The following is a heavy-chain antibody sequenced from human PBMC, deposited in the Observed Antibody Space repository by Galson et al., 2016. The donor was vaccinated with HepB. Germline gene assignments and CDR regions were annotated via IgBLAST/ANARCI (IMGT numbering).Heavy chain of an antibody. V-gene: IGHV5-51*01. CDR2: IYPGDSDT. D-gene: IGHD3-3*01. Sequence: QSGAEVKKPGESLKISCKASGYGFTSYWIGWVRQMPGKGLEWMGIIYPGDSDTRYSPSFQGQVTISADKSIKTAYLQWSSLKASDTAMYYCARPVVGGGYYPHAFDIWGPGTMVTVSS. CDR3: ARPVVGGGYYPHAFDI. CDR1: GYGFTSYW. J-gene: IGHJ3*02.